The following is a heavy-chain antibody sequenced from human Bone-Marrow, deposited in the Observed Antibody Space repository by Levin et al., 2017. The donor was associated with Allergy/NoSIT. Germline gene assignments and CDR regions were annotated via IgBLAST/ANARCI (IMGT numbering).Heavy chain of an antibody. Sequence: GGSLRLSFSSSFFPFLLSSLLFFLPSPLKGLAWVSAISGSGGRTYYADSVKGRFTISRDNSKNTLYLQMNSLRAEDTAVYYCAKETGESYGDYWGQGTLVTVSS. CDR3: AKETGESYGDY. V-gene: IGHV3-23*01. D-gene: IGHD2-8*02. CDR2: ISGSGGRT. CDR1: FFPFLLSS. J-gene: IGHJ4*02.